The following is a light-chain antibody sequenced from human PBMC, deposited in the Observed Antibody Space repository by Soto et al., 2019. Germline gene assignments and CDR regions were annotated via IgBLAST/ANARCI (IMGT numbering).Light chain of an antibody. CDR2: GNN. Sequence: QSVLTQPPSVSVAPRQRVTISCSGASSNIGAGYDVHWYHQLPETTPKLLIFGNNNRPSWVPARFSASRSATSASLAITGLLAADDADYYCQSFDANRRGSVFGEGTKVTVL. J-gene: IGLJ3*02. CDR3: QSFDANRRGSV. V-gene: IGLV1-40*01. CDR1: SSNIGAGYD.